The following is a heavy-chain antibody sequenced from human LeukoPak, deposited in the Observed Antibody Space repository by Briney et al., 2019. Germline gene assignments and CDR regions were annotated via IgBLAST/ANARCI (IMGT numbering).Heavy chain of an antibody. Sequence: GGSLRLSCAASGFTVSSNYMSWVRQAPGKGLEWVSVIYSGGSTYYADSVKGRFTISRDNSKNTLYLQMNSLRAEDTAVYYCARSRVAVAGSPNYFDYWGQGTLVTVSS. CDR2: IYSGGST. J-gene: IGHJ4*02. CDR3: ARSRVAVAGSPNYFDY. CDR1: GFTVSSNY. D-gene: IGHD6-19*01. V-gene: IGHV3-53*01.